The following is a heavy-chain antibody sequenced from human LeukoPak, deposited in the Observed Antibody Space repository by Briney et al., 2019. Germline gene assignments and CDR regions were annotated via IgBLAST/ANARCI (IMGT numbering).Heavy chain of an antibody. CDR1: GFTFSSYG. D-gene: IGHD3-3*01. V-gene: IGHV3-30*18. CDR3: AKDRTIFGVARPDS. Sequence: GGSLRLSCAASGFTFSSYGMHWVRQAPGKGLEWVAVISYDGSNKYYADSVKGRFTISRDNSKNTLYLQMNSLRAEGTAVYYCAKDRTIFGVARPDSWGQGTLVTVSS. CDR2: ISYDGSNK. J-gene: IGHJ4*02.